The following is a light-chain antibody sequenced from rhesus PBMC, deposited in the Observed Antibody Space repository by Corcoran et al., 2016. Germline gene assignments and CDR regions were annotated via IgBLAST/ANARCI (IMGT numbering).Light chain of an antibody. CDR2: DAS. CDR3: QQRKSYPLT. J-gene: IGKJ4*01. V-gene: IGKV1-38*01. CDR1: QGMSSY. Sequence: DIQLTQSPSSLSAYVGDRVTITCRASQGMSSYLAWYQQKSGKAPSPLIYDASNLQSGVPSRFIGSGSGTEFTLTISSLQAEDFATYYCQQRKSYPLTFGGGTKVEIK.